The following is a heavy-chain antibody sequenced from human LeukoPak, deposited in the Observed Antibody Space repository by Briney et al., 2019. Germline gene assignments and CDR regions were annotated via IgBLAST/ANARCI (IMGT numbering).Heavy chain of an antibody. CDR2: INPNSGGT. D-gene: IGHD6-19*01. CDR1: GYTFTGYY. Sequence: GASVKVSCKASGYTFTGYYMHWVRRAPGQGLEWMGWINPNSGGTNYAQKFQGRVTMTRDTSISTAYMELSRLRSDDTAVYYCARVGVAVAGMVYDGAFDIWGQGTMVTVSS. V-gene: IGHV1-2*02. CDR3: ARVGVAVAGMVYDGAFDI. J-gene: IGHJ3*02.